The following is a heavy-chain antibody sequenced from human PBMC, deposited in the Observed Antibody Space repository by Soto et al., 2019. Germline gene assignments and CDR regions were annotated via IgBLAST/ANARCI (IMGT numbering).Heavy chain of an antibody. Sequence: QAQMVQSGAEVKKPGASVKVSCRTSGYTFTTYGVRWVRQAPGQGLEWMGWISGYNGDITYAERLQGRLTMTTDTSTSTAYMELRSLRPDDTAVYSCARDVALLRLCFTTSCDLAAWGQGTLVTVSS. V-gene: IGHV1-18*01. CDR1: GYTFTTYG. CDR2: ISGYNGDI. CDR3: ARDVALLRLCFTTSCDLAA. D-gene: IGHD2-21*01. J-gene: IGHJ5*02.